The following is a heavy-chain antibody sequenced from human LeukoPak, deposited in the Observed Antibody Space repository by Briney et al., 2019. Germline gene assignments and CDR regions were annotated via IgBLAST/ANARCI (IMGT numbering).Heavy chain of an antibody. J-gene: IGHJ4*02. Sequence: GGSLRLSCAASGFSFSSFEMNWVRQAPGKGLEWVSYISSSGTTIYYADSVKGRFTISRDNAKNSLYLQMDSLRAEDKAVYYCARRVALDYWGQGTLVTVSS. CDR2: ISSSGTTI. V-gene: IGHV3-48*03. CDR1: GFSFSSFE. CDR3: ARRVALDY.